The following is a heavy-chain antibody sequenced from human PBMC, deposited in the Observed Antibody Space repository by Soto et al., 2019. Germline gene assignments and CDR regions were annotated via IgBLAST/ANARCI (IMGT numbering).Heavy chain of an antibody. CDR3: AXDGSWRGYVNGPDAFDI. CDR1: GYTLTELS. V-gene: IGHV1-24*01. D-gene: IGHD3-3*01. Sequence: ASVKVSCKVSGYTLTELSMHWVRQAPGKGLEWMGGFDPEDGETIYAQKFQGRVTMTEDTSTDTAYMELSSLRSEDTAVYYCAXDGSWRGYVNGPDAFDIWGQGTMVTVSS. CDR2: FDPEDGET. J-gene: IGHJ3*02.